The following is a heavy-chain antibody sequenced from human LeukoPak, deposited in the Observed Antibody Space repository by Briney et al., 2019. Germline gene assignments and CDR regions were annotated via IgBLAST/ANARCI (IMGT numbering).Heavy chain of an antibody. Sequence: GGSLRLSCAASGFTFSNHYMNWVRQAPGKGLEWVSSISGGSSTIYYADSVKGRFTISRDNAKSPLYLQMDSLRAEDTAVYYCARQCSITSCLWGQGTLVTVSS. CDR2: ISGGSSTI. J-gene: IGHJ4*02. V-gene: IGHV3-21*01. CDR3: ARQCSITSCL. D-gene: IGHD2-2*01. CDR1: GFTFSNHY.